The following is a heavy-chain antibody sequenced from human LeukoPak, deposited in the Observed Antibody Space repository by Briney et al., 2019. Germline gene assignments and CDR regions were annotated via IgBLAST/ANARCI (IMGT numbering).Heavy chain of an antibody. Sequence: GGSLRLSCAASGFTFSSYGMHWVRQAPGKGLEWVANIKQDGSEKYYVDSVRGRFTISRDNAKNSLYLQMNSLGAEDTAVYYCSVKPASVAFDLWGQGTMVTVSS. CDR1: GFTFSSYG. V-gene: IGHV3-7*01. J-gene: IGHJ3*01. CDR3: SVKPASVAFDL. D-gene: IGHD2-2*01. CDR2: IKQDGSEK.